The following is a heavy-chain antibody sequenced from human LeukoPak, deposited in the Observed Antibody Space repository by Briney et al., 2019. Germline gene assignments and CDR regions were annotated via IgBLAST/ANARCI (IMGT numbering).Heavy chain of an antibody. D-gene: IGHD4/OR15-4a*01. CDR2: ISSSGSTI. J-gene: IGHJ4*02. CDR1: GFTFSDYY. V-gene: IGHV3-11*01. Sequence: GGSLRLSCAASGFTFSDYYMSWIRHAPGKGLEWVSYISSSGSTIYYADSVKDRFTISRDNSKNTLYLQMNSLRAEDTAVYYCARRAGAYSHPYDYWGQGTLVTVSS. CDR3: ARRAGAYSHPYDY.